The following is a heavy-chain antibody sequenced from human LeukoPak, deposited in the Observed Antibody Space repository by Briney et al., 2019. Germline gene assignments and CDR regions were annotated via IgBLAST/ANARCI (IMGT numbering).Heavy chain of an antibody. V-gene: IGHV3-21*01. CDR3: ASGYQLLLDAFDI. CDR1: GFTFSSYS. D-gene: IGHD2-2*01. CDR2: ISSSSSYI. Sequence: PGGSLRLSCAASGFTFSSYSMNWVRQAPGKGLEWVSSISSSSSYIYYADSVKGRFTISRDNAKNSLYLQMNSLRAEDTAVYYCASGYQLLLDAFDIWGQVTMVTVSS. J-gene: IGHJ3*02.